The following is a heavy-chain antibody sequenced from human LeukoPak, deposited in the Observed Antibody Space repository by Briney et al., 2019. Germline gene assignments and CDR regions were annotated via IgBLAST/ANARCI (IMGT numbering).Heavy chain of an antibody. CDR1: GYSISSGYY. CDR2: IYYSGST. Sequence: SETLSLTCTVSGYSISSGYYWSWIRQPPGKGLEWIGYIYYSGSTNYNPSLKSRVTISVDTSKNQFSLKLSSVTAADTAVYYCARSEMATTYNWFDPWGQGTLVTVSS. V-gene: IGHV4-61*01. CDR3: ARSEMATTYNWFDP. D-gene: IGHD5-24*01. J-gene: IGHJ5*02.